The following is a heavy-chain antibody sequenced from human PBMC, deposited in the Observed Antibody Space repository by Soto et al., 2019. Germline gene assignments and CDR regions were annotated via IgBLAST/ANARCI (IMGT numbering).Heavy chain of an antibody. V-gene: IGHV3-30*18. D-gene: IGHD6-19*01. CDR3: AKDRGWSSADLEY. CDR2: MSYDGSSK. CDR1: GFNFSSFG. J-gene: IGHJ4*02. Sequence: ESGGGVVQPGSSLRLSCAASGFNFSSFGMHWVRQAPGKGLEWVALMSYDGSSKYYQDSLKGRFTISRDKSKNTLYLQMSSLRVEDTAVYYCAKDRGWSSADLEYWGQGTLVTVSS.